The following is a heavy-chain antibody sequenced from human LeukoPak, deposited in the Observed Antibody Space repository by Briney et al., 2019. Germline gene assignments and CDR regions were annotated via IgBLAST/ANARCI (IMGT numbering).Heavy chain of an antibody. CDR1: GFPFSSYA. D-gene: IGHD2-15*01. J-gene: IGHJ6*02. CDR2: ISDSGGST. CDR3: VRGYSFGPYGMDV. Sequence: GGSLRLSCSASGFPFSSYAMHWVRQAPGKGLEYVSAISDSGGSTYYADSVKGRFTISRDNSKNTLYLQMSSLRAKDTAVYFCVRGYSFGPYGMDVWGQGTTVTVSS. V-gene: IGHV3-64D*09.